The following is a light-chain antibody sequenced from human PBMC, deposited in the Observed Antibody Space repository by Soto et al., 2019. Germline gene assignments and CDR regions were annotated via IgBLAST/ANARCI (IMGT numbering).Light chain of an antibody. CDR3: CSYAGSPRYV. V-gene: IGLV2-11*01. J-gene: IGLJ1*01. Sequence: QSALTQPRSVSGSPGQSVTISCTGTSSDVGGYNYVSWYQQHPGKAPKVMIYDVSERPSVVPDRFSGSKSGNTASLTISVLQAEDEADYYCCSYAGSPRYVLGTGTKVTVL. CDR1: SSDVGGYNY. CDR2: DVS.